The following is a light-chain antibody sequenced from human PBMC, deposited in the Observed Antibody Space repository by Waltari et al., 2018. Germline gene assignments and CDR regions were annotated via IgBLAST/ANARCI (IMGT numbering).Light chain of an antibody. CDR2: DAS. CDR3: QQRSNWPSVT. CDR1: QRVSSY. V-gene: IGKV3-11*01. Sequence: EIVLTQSPATLSLSPGERATLSCRASQRVSSYLAWYQQKPGQAPRLLIYDASNRATGIPARFSGSGSGTDFTLTISSLEPEDFAVYYCQQRSNWPSVTFGQGTKVEIK. J-gene: IGKJ1*01.